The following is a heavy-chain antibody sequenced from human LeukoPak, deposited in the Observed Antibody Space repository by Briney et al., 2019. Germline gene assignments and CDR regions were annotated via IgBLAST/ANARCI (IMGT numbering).Heavy chain of an antibody. CDR2: IQSIGSM. CDR1: GFSVSDNY. Sequence: GGSLRLSCAASGFSVSDNYMSWVRQAPGKGLEWVAMIQSIGSMYYAESVKGMFIISRDKSKNTLDLQMNSLRVEDTAVYYCARSSAHYFDFIGNYWPGTFDLWGQGTLVTVSS. D-gene: IGHD3-22*01. J-gene: IGHJ4*02. V-gene: IGHV3-66*01. CDR3: ARSSAHYFDFIGNYWPGTFDL.